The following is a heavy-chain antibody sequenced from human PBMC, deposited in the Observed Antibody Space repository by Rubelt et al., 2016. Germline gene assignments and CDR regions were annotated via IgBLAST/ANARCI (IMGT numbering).Heavy chain of an antibody. CDR1: GGTFSSYA. D-gene: IGHD6-6*01. CDR2: IIPIFGTA. CDR3: ATTIAIRPYYFDY. V-gene: IGHV1-69*01. J-gene: IGHJ4*02. Sequence: QVQLVQSGAEVKKPGSSVKVSCKASGGTFSSYAISWVRQAPGQGLEWMGGIIPIFGTANYAQKFHGRVTITADESPRTAYMELSSLRSEDTAVYYCATTIAIRPYYFDYWGQGTLVTVSS.